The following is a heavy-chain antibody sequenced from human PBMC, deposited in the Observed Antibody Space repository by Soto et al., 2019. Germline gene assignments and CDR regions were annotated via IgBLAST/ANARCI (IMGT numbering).Heavy chain of an antibody. D-gene: IGHD3-3*01. CDR1: GFSFGSYA. V-gene: IGHV3-23*01. J-gene: IGHJ4*02. CDR3: ARWSYLDY. CDR2: ISGSDGKT. Sequence: GGSLRLSCAASGFSFGSYALSWVRQAPGKGLEWVSTISGSDGKTLYADSVKGRFSISRDTSQSTLYLQMNSLRADDTAMYYCARWSYLDYWGQGTRVTVSS.